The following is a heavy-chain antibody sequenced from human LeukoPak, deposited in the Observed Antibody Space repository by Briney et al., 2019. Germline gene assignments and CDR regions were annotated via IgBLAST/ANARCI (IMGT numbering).Heavy chain of an antibody. V-gene: IGHV4-34*01. J-gene: IGHJ6*03. CDR2: INHSGST. D-gene: IGHD6-13*01. CDR3: ARACPNRLKAAAGTSPYYYYYMDV. Sequence: SETLSLTCAVYGGSFSGYYWSWIRQPPGKGLEWIGEINHSGSTNYNPSLESRVTISVDTSKNQFSLKLSSVTAADTAVYYCARACPNRLKAAAGTSPYYYYYMDVWGKGTTVTVSS. CDR1: GGSFSGYY.